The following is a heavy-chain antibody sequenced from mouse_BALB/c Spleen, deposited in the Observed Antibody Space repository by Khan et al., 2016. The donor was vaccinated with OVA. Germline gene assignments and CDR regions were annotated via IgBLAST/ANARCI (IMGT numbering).Heavy chain of an antibody. J-gene: IGHJ4*01. CDR2: ISCYNGAA. D-gene: IGHD2-3*01. CDR3: AGDCYYYALDY. CDR1: GYSFNGYY. V-gene: IGHV1S34*01. Sequence: LVKAGASVKISCKASGYSFNGYYIHWVKQSPGKSLEWIGEISCYNGAANYSQKFKGKATFTAHTSSNTAYMQLSSLTSEDSAVYCGAGDCYYYALDYWGQGTSVTVSS.